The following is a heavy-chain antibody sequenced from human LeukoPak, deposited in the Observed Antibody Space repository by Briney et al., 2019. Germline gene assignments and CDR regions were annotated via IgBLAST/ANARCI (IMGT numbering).Heavy chain of an antibody. CDR1: GASVSSASY. Sequence: SETLSLTCTVSGASVSSASYWTWIRQPPGMGVEWIAHIYNGVNTNYNPSLKSRVTISVDTSKNQFSLRLNSVTAADTAVYYCARSRAFNSGAFDPWGQGSLVTGSS. D-gene: IGHD1-26*01. CDR2: IYNGVNT. CDR3: ARSRAFNSGAFDP. J-gene: IGHJ5*02. V-gene: IGHV4-61*01.